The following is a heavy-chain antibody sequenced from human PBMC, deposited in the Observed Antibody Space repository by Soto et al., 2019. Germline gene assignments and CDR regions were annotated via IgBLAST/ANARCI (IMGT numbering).Heavy chain of an antibody. V-gene: IGHV4-31*03. CDR2: IRYSEST. J-gene: IGHJ3*01. CDR1: GDSISSGGYY. Sequence: QVQLQQSGPGLVKPSQTLSLTCTVSGDSISSGGYYWTWVRQRPGKGLEWIGYIRYSESTYYNPSLKSRVIVSIDTSKIQFSLRLSSVTAADTAVYFCTRGAWGYAFDVWGQGTMVTVSS. D-gene: IGHD3-16*01. CDR3: TRGAWGYAFDV.